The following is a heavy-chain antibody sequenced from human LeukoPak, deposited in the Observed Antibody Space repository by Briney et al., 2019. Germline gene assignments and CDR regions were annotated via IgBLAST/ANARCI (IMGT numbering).Heavy chain of an antibody. Sequence: PGGSLRLSCAASGFTVSSNYMSWVRQAPGKGLEWVSVIYSGGSTSYAESVKGRFTMSRDDSRNTLYLQMNSLRAEDTAVYYCARDGRGYYDAFDHWGQGTLVTVSS. CDR2: IYSGGST. V-gene: IGHV3-53*01. J-gene: IGHJ4*02. CDR1: GFTVSSNY. D-gene: IGHD3-22*01. CDR3: ARDGRGYYDAFDH.